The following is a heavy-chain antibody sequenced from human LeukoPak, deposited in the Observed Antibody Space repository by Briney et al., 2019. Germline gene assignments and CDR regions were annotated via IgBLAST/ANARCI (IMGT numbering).Heavy chain of an antibody. V-gene: IGHV3-48*01. CDR1: GFTFSSYS. CDR2: ISSSSSTI. Sequence: GGSLRLSCAASGFTFSSYSMNWVRQAPGKGLEWVSYISSSSSTIYYADSVKGRFTISRDNAKNSLYLQMNSLRAEDTAVYYCARVGLRLGELSFNAFDIWGQGTMVTVSS. CDR3: ARVGLRLGELSFNAFDI. D-gene: IGHD3-16*02. J-gene: IGHJ3*02.